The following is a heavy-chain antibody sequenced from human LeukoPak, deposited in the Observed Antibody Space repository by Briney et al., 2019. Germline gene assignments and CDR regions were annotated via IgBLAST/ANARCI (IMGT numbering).Heavy chain of an antibody. V-gene: IGHV3-23*01. CDR1: GFMFSSYA. CDR2: VSGRGGST. Sequence: GGSLRLSCAASGFMFSSYAMNWVRQAPGKGLEWVSSVSGRGGSTNYADSVKGRFTISRDKSKNTLYLAMNSMRADDTAVYYCAKNSERSYITMIKDGMDVWGKGTTVTVSS. CDR3: AKNSERSYITMIKDGMDV. J-gene: IGHJ6*04. D-gene: IGHD3-22*01.